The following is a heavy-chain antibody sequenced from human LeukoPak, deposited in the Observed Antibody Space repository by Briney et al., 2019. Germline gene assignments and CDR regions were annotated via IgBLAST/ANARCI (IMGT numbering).Heavy chain of an antibody. Sequence: ASVKVSRMASGYTFTGYYMHWVRQAPGQGLEWMGWINPNSGGTNYAQKLQGRVTMTRDTSLSAAYMELSRLRSDGTARYYSAREGAADTFLDYGGQGTLVTVPS. CDR2: INPNSGGT. CDR1: GYTFTGYY. CDR3: AREGAADTFLDY. J-gene: IGHJ4*02. V-gene: IGHV1-2*02. D-gene: IGHD6-13*01.